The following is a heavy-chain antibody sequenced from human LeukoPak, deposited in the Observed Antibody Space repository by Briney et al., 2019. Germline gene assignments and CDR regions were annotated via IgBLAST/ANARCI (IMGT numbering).Heavy chain of an antibody. D-gene: IGHD3-3*01. CDR2: INPNSGNT. CDR3: ARLYYDFWSGYLSEDYYYMDV. J-gene: IGHJ6*03. CDR1: GYTFTSYD. Sequence: ASVKVSCKASGYTFTSYDMNWVRQATGQGLEWMGWINPNSGNTDYAQKFQGRVTMTRNTSISTAYMELSSLRSEDTAVYYCARLYYDFWSGYLSEDYYYMDVWGKGTTVTVSS. V-gene: IGHV1-8*01.